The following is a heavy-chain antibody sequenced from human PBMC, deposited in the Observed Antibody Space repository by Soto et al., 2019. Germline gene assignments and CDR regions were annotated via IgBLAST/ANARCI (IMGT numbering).Heavy chain of an antibody. D-gene: IGHD3-10*01. Sequence: QLQLQESGPGLVKPSETLSLTCTVSGGSISSSSYYWGWIRQPPGKGLEWIGSIYYSGSTYYNPSLKSRVTISVDTSKNQFSLKLSSVTAADTAVYYCARKPRTMVRGSIDYWGQGTLVTVSS. J-gene: IGHJ4*02. CDR3: ARKPRTMVRGSIDY. V-gene: IGHV4-39*01. CDR1: GGSISSSSYY. CDR2: IYYSGST.